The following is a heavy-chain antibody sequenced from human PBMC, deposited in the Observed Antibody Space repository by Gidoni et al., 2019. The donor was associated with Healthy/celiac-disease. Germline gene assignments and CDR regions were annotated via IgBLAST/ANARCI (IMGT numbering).Heavy chain of an antibody. J-gene: IGHJ5*02. CDR3: ARTYYDFWSGYYGHNWFDP. CDR2: INAGNGNT. D-gene: IGHD3-3*01. CDR1: GYTLTSYA. V-gene: IGHV1-3*01. Sequence: QVQLVQSGAEVKKPGASVKVSCKASGYTLTSYAVHWVRQAPGQRLEWMGWINAGNGNTKYSQKFQGRVTITRDTSASTAYMELSSLRSEDTAVYYCARTYYDFWSGYYGHNWFDPWGQGTLVTVSS.